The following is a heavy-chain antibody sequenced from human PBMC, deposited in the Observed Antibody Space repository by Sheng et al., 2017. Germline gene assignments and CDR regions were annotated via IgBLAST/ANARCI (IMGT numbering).Heavy chain of an antibody. CDR1: GGTFSSYT. J-gene: IGHJ4*02. CDR2: IIPILGIA. V-gene: IGHV1-69*02. Sequence: QVQLVQSGAEVKKPGSSVKVSCKASGGTFSSYTISWVRQAPGQGLEWMGRIIPILGIANYAQKFQGRVTITADKSTSTAYMELSSLRSEDTAVYYCASGLWYGDYVQTYYFDYWGQGTLVTVSS. CDR3: ASGLWYGDYVQTYYFDY. D-gene: IGHD4-17*01.